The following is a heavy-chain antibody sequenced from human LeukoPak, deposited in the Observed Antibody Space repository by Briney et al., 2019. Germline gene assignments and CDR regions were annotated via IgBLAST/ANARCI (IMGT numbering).Heavy chain of an antibody. CDR3: ARAGPFDY. Sequence: PGGSLRLSCAASGFIVSSKYMSWVRQAPGKGLEWVSVIYSGGSTYYAASVEGRFTISRDNSKNTVYLQMNNLRVDDTAVYYCARAGPFDYWGQGTLVTVSS. J-gene: IGHJ4*02. CDR1: GFIVSSKY. CDR2: IYSGGST. V-gene: IGHV3-53*01.